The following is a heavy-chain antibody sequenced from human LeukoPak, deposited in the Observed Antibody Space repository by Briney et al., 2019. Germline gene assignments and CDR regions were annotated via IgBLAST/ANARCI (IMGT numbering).Heavy chain of an antibody. CDR3: ARDYYDSSGRLDY. Sequence: ASVKVSCKASGYTFTNYGITWVRQAPGQGLEWIGWVSAHNANTTYALKFQGRVTMTTDASTSTAYMELRSLRSDDTAVYFCARDYYDSSGRLDYWGQGTLVIVSS. V-gene: IGHV1-18*01. J-gene: IGHJ4*02. D-gene: IGHD3-22*01. CDR1: GYTFTNYG. CDR2: VSAHNANT.